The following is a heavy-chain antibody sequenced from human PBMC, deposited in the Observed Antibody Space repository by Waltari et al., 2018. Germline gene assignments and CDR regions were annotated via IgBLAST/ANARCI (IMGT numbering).Heavy chain of an antibody. CDR2: IQRSGRT. D-gene: IGHD5-12*01. Sequence: QMQLQESGPGLVKPSGTLSVTCTVSGDSMSSGDWWSWVRPSPEKGLEWIGQIQRSGRTHYNPSFESRVSISIDTSNNQFSLKVSSTTAADTAVYYCARDRGRGIYLDSWGRGTLVTVS. V-gene: IGHV4-4*02. J-gene: IGHJ4*02. CDR3: ARDRGRGIYLDS. CDR1: GDSMSSGDW.